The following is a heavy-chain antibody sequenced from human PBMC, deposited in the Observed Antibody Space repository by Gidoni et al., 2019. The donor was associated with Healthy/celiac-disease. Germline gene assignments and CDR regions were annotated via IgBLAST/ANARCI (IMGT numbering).Heavy chain of an antibody. CDR1: GFTFDAYA. D-gene: IGHD2-8*01. CDR2: ISWNSGSI. V-gene: IGHV3-9*01. Sequence: EVQLVESGGGLVQPGRSLRLSCAASGFTFDAYAMHWVRQAPGKGLEGVAGISWNSGSIGYADSVKGRFTISRDNAKNSLYLQMNSLRAEDTALYYCAKTHPDIVLMVYAIGWYFDLWGRGTLVTVSS. CDR3: AKTHPDIVLMVYAIGWYFDL. J-gene: IGHJ2*01.